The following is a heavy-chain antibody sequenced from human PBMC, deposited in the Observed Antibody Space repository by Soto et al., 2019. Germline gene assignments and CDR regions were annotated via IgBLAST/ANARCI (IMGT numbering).Heavy chain of an antibody. J-gene: IGHJ4*02. D-gene: IGHD5-18*01. Sequence: QVQLQESGPGLVKPSETLSLTCTVSGGSISSYYWSWIRQPPGKGLEWIGYIYYSGSTNYNPSLNGRVTIAVDTSKNQFSLKLSSVTAADTAVYYCARYVVGYVGDYWGQGTLVTVSS. V-gene: IGHV4-59*01. CDR1: GGSISSYY. CDR3: ARYVVGYVGDY. CDR2: IYYSGST.